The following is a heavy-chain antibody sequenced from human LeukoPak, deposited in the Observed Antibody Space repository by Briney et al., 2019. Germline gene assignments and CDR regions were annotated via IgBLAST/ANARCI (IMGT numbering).Heavy chain of an antibody. CDR3: ARDGYSSRWFYY. CDR1: GGSISSYY. D-gene: IGHD6-13*01. CDR2: ISYSGST. V-gene: IGHV4-39*07. Sequence: SETLSLTCTVSGGSISSYYWGWIRQPPGEGLEWIGSISYSGSTYYNPSLKSRVTISVDTSKNQLSLKLSSVTAADTAVYYCARDGYSSRWFYYWGQGTVVTVSS. J-gene: IGHJ4*02.